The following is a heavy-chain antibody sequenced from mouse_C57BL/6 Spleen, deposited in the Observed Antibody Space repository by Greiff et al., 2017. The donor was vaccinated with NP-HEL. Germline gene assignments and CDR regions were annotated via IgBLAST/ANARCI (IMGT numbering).Heavy chain of an antibody. CDR3: ARERSDFDY. J-gene: IGHJ2*01. Sequence: VQLQQSGPELVKPGASVKISCKASGYSFTGYYMNWVKQSPEKSLEWIGEINPSTGGTTYNQKFKAKATLTVDKSSSTAYMQLKSLTSEDSAVYYCARERSDFDYWGQGTTLTVSS. CDR2: INPSTGGT. V-gene: IGHV1-42*01. CDR1: GYSFTGYY.